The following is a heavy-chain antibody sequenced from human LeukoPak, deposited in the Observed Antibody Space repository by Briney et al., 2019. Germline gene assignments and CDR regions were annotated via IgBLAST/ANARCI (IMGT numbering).Heavy chain of an antibody. V-gene: IGHV3-64*01. CDR3: ARTFFTSHYFGY. D-gene: IGHD3-3*02. CDR1: GFTFNNYA. CDR2: ISGNGGST. J-gene: IGHJ4*02. Sequence: GSLRLSCAASGFTFNNYAMHWVRQAPGKGLEYVSGISGNGGSTHYANSVKGRFTISRDNSKSTLYLQMGSLRAEDMAVYYCARTFFTSHYFGYWGQGTLVTVSS.